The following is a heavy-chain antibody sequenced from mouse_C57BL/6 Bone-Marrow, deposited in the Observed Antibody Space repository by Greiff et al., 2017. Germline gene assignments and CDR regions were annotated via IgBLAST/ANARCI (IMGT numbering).Heavy chain of an antibody. D-gene: IGHD2-3*01. V-gene: IGHV5-4*03. Sequence: EVKLMESGGGLVKPGGSLKLSCAASGFTFSSYAMSWVRQTPEKRLAWVATISDGGSYTYYPDNVKGRFTISRDNAKNNLYLQMSHLKSEDTAMYYCASYDGYPAWFAYWGQGTLVTVSA. CDR2: ISDGGSYT. CDR1: GFTFSSYA. CDR3: ASYDGYPAWFAY. J-gene: IGHJ3*01.